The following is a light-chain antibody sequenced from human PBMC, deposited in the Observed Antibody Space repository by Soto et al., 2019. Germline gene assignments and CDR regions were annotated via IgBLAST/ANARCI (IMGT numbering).Light chain of an antibody. J-gene: IGKJ1*01. Sequence: DIQMTHSPSSRSASVGDGVTITFRASQNIGRFLNWHQQKPGKAPNVLINVASTLRSGVPSRFGGSGSGTEFTLTISSLQPDDFATYYCQKYNVYSWKFGQGTKVDIK. V-gene: IGKV1-5*01. CDR1: QNIGRF. CDR2: VAS. CDR3: QKYNVYSWK.